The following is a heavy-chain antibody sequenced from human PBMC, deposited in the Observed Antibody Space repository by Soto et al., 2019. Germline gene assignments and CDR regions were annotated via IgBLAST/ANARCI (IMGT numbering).Heavy chain of an antibody. CDR2: MKPDGGEI. V-gene: IGHV3-7*01. D-gene: IGHD3-22*01. CDR1: GFTFSNYW. Sequence: GGSLRLSCATSGFTFSNYWMSWVRQPPGKGLEWVANMKPDGGEINYVDSVKGRFITSRDNAKNSLYLQMNSLRAEDTAVYYCARVISYDSSGYYYVRPEYYFDYWGQGTLVTVSS. CDR3: ARVISYDSSGYYYVRPEYYFDY. J-gene: IGHJ4*02.